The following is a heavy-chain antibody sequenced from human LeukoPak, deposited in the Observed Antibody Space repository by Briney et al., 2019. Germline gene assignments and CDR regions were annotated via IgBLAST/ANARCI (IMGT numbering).Heavy chain of an antibody. CDR1: GFTFSSYI. Sequence: GGSLRLSCAASGFTFSSYIMNWVRQAPGKGLEWVSSISTTSTYIYYADSVKGRFTISRDNAKNSLYLQMNSLRAEDTAVYYCAIHRDQGDPDYWGLGTLVTVSS. CDR3: AIHRDQGDPDY. D-gene: IGHD2-21*02. CDR2: ISTTSTYI. V-gene: IGHV3-21*01. J-gene: IGHJ4*02.